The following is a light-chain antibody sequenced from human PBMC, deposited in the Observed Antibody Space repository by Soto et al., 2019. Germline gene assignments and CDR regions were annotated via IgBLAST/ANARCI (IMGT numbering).Light chain of an antibody. V-gene: IGKV4-1*01. CDR1: QNILYKSKNKNY. CDR2: WAS. Sequence: DIVMTQSPDSLGMSLGERATINCKSSQNILYKSKNKNYLAWYQQKPGQPPKLLIYWASTRESGVPDRFSGSGSGTHFTLTINGLQAEDVAVYFCQQYHTTPFTFGPGTKVDIK. J-gene: IGKJ3*01. CDR3: QQYHTTPFT.